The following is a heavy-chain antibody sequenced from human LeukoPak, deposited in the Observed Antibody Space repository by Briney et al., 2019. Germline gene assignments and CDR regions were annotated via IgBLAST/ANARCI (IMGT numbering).Heavy chain of an antibody. CDR1: RFTFSSYN. V-gene: IGHV3-21*01. J-gene: IGHJ4*02. CDR3: ARDGGSSGWCDY. CDR2: ISSSSSYI. Sequence: GGSLRLSCAASRFTFSSYNMNWVRQAPGKGLEWVSSISSSSSYIYYADSVKGRFTISRDNAKNSLYLQVNSLRAEDTAVYYCARDGGSSGWCDYWGQGTLVTVSS. D-gene: IGHD6-19*01.